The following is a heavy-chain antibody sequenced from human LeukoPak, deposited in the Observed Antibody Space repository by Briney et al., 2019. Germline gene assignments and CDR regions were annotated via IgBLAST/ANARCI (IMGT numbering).Heavy chain of an antibody. Sequence: PGGSLRLSCAASGFTVSSNYMSWVRQAPGKGLERVSVIYSGGSTYYADSVKGRFTISRDNSKNTLYLQMNSLRAEDTAVYYCARADSSGWYYFDYWGQGTLVTVSS. CDR3: ARADSSGWYYFDY. V-gene: IGHV3-53*01. D-gene: IGHD6-19*01. J-gene: IGHJ4*02. CDR2: IYSGGST. CDR1: GFTVSSNY.